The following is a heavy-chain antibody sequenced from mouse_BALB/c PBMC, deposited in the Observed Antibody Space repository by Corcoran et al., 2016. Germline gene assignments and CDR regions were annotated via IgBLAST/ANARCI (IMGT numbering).Heavy chain of an antibody. CDR1: GYSITSDYA. Sequence: DVQLQESGPGLVKPSQSLSLTCTVTGYSITSDYAWNWIRQFPGNKLEWMGYISYSGSTSYNPSLKSRISITRDTSKNQFFLQLNSVTTEDTATYYCARRDGYSYWYFDVWGAGTTVTVSS. CDR2: ISYSGST. CDR3: ARRDGYSYWYFDV. V-gene: IGHV3-2*02. D-gene: IGHD2-3*01. J-gene: IGHJ1*01.